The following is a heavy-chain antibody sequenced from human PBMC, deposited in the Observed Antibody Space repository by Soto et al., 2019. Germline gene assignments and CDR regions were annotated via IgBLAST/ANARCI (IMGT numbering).Heavy chain of an antibody. CDR2: IWYDGSNK. CDR1: GFTFSSYG. CDR3: AREGGCSGGSCYRGFDP. Sequence: QVQLVESGGGVVQPGRSLRLSCAASGFTFSSYGMHWVRQAPGKGLEWVAVIWYDGSNKYYADSVKGRFTISRDNSKKTLYLQMNSLRAEDTAVYYCAREGGCSGGSCYRGFDPWGQGTLVTVSS. J-gene: IGHJ5*02. D-gene: IGHD2-15*01. V-gene: IGHV3-33*01.